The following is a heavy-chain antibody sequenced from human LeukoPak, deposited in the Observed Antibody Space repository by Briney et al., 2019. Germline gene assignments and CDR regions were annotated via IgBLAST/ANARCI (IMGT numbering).Heavy chain of an antibody. CDR2: ISSSSSYI. V-gene: IGHV3-21*01. D-gene: IGHD3-22*01. Sequence: KTGGSLRLSCAASGFTFSSYSMNWVRQAPGKGLEWVSSISSSSSYIYYAYSVKGRFTISRDNAKNSLYLQMNSLRAEDTGVYYYARDASYYYDSSGYYKRYAFDIWGQGTMVTVSS. J-gene: IGHJ3*02. CDR3: ARDASYYYDSSGYYKRYAFDI. CDR1: GFTFSSYS.